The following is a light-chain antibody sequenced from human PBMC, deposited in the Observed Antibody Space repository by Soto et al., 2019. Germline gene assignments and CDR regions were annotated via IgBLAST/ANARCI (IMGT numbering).Light chain of an antibody. J-gene: IGKJ1*01. CDR1: QSVSSN. CDR3: LQYNDWPRT. CDR2: GAS. Sequence: EIVMTQSPATLSVSPGERATLSCRASQSVSSNLAWYQQKPGQAPRLLIYGASTRATGVPARFSGSGSGTEFTLTISSLQSEYFAVYYCLQYNDWPRTFGQGTNVEI. V-gene: IGKV3-15*01.